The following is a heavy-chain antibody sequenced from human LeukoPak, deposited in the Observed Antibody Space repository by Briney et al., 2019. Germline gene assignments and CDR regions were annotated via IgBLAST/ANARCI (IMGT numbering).Heavy chain of an antibody. J-gene: IGHJ5*02. V-gene: IGHV1-24*01. CDR3: ATLGYCSSTSCYGGYNWFDP. D-gene: IGHD2-2*01. CDR2: FDPEDGET. Sequence: ASVKVSCKVSGYTLTELSMHWVRQAPGKGLEWMGGFDPEDGETIYAQKFQGRVTMTEDTSTDTAYMELSSLRSEDTAVYYCATLGYCSSTSCYGGYNWFDPWGQGTLVTVSS. CDR1: GYTLTELS.